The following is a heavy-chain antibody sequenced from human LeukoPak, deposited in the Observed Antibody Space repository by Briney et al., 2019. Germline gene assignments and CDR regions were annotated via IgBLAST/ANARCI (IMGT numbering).Heavy chain of an antibody. V-gene: IGHV3-64D*06. CDR3: VKSSGSWSQLEYFQH. D-gene: IGHD6-13*01. J-gene: IGHJ1*01. CDR2: VSSNGGST. Sequence: GGPVRLSCSASGFTFSNYAMHWVRQAPGKGLEYVSAVSSNGGSTYYADSVKGRFTISRDNSKNTLYLQMSSLRSEDTALYYCVKSSGSWSQLEYFQHWGQGTPVTLSS. CDR1: GFTFSNYA.